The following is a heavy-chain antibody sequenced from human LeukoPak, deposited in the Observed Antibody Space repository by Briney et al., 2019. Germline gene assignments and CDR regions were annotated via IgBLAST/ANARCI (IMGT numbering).Heavy chain of an antibody. J-gene: IGHJ4*02. CDR1: GYTFTGYY. D-gene: IGHD6-13*01. Sequence: GASVKVSCKASGYTFTGYYMHWVRQAPGQGLEWMGWINPNSGGTNYARNFQGRVTMTRDTSISTAYMELSRLRSDDTALYYCARAGSSSRWVNDYWGQGTLVTVPS. V-gene: IGHV1-2*02. CDR3: ARAGSSSRWVNDY. CDR2: INPNSGGT.